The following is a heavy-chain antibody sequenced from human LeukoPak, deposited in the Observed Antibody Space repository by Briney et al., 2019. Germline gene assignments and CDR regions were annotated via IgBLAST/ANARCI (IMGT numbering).Heavy chain of an antibody. CDR3: ARDRAVTQDWVEFDP. J-gene: IGHJ5*02. V-gene: IGHV3-66*03. CDR1: GFSVSNYY. CDR2: IRDSGET. D-gene: IGHD4-17*01. Sequence: PGGSLRLSCAGSGFSVSNYYMSWVRQAPGKGLEWVSLIRDSGETFYADSVKGRFTISRDNSKNTMYLLMNRLRVEDTAVYFCARDRAVTQDWVEFDPWGQGTLVTVSS.